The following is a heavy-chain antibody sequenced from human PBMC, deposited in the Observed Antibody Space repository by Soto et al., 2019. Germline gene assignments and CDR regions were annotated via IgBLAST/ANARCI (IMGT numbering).Heavy chain of an antibody. V-gene: IGHV3-74*01. Sequence: GGSVRLSCAASGFTFSNYWMHWVRQAPGKGLVWVSRVKTDGTITDYADSAKGRYTISRDNAKNTVYLQMNSLRVEDTAVYYCVRGGYSGTYPDWFDPWGQGT. CDR2: VKTDGTIT. D-gene: IGHD1-26*01. CDR3: VRGGYSGTYPDWFDP. J-gene: IGHJ5*02. CDR1: GFTFSNYW.